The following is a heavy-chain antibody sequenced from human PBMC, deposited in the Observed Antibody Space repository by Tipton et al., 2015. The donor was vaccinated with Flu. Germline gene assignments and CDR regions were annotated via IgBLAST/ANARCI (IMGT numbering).Heavy chain of an antibody. D-gene: IGHD2-2*01. V-gene: IGHV3-15*01. J-gene: IGHJ4*02. CDR3: TTDGGGVEDIVVVPAGPGYSSSWYFDY. CDR2: IKSKTDGGTT. Sequence: AASGFTFSNAWMSWVRQAPGKGLEWVGRIKSKTDGGTTDYAAPVKGRFTISRDDSKNTLYLQMNSLKTEDTAVYYCTTDGGGVEDIVVVPAGPGYSSSWYFDYWGQGTLVTVSS. CDR1: GFTFSNAW.